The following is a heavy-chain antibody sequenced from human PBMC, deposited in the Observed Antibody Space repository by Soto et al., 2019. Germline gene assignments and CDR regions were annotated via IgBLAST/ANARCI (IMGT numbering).Heavy chain of an antibody. CDR1: GFTFSSYS. Sequence: GGSLRLCCAACGFTFSSYSMNWVRQAPGKGLEWVSYISSSSSTIYYADSVKGRFTISRDNAKNSLYLQMNSLRDEDTAVYYCARKGHDIVLMVYALGNGMDVWGQGTTVTVSS. CDR3: ARKGHDIVLMVYALGNGMDV. CDR2: ISSSSSTI. V-gene: IGHV3-48*02. J-gene: IGHJ6*02. D-gene: IGHD2-8*01.